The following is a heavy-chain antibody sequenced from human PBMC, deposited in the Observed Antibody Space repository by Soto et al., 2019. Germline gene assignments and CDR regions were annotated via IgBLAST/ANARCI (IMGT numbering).Heavy chain of an antibody. D-gene: IGHD2-8*01. CDR2: FIPIFDAA. CDR1: GDTFTKYV. V-gene: IGHV1-69*01. Sequence: QVQLVQSGAEVKKPGFSVKVSCKASGDTFTKYVINWVRQAPGQGLEWMGGFIPIFDAANYAQNFRGRVTINADESTSTAHMELSGLRSEDTAMYYCARKAESYGFDIWGQGTVVTVSS. J-gene: IGHJ3*02. CDR3: ARKAESYGFDI.